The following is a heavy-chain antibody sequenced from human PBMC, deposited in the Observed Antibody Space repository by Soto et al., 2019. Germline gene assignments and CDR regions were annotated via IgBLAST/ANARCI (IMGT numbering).Heavy chain of an antibody. V-gene: IGHV1-3*01. CDR3: ARDLGGWPDY. D-gene: IGHD2-15*01. CDR2: INAGNGNT. J-gene: IGHJ4*02. Sequence: GGSVEGSCKASGYTLPSYAMHWVRQAPGQRLEWMGWINAGNGNTKYSQKFQGRVTITRDTSASTAYMELSSLRSEDTAVYYCARDLGGWPDYWGQGTLVTVSS. CDR1: GYTLPSYA.